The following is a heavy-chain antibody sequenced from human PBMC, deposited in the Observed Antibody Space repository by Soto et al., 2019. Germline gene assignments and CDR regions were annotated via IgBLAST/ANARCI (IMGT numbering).Heavy chain of an antibody. CDR3: ARVRFRGHIVVVTATYYFDY. V-gene: IGHV4-34*01. Sequence: SETLSLTCAVYGGSFSGYYWSWIRQPPGKGLELIGEINHSGSTNYNPSLKSRVTISVDTSKNQFSLKLSSVTAADTAVYYCARVRFRGHIVVVTATYYFDYWGQGTLVTVSS. CDR2: INHSGST. D-gene: IGHD2-21*02. J-gene: IGHJ4*02. CDR1: GGSFSGYY.